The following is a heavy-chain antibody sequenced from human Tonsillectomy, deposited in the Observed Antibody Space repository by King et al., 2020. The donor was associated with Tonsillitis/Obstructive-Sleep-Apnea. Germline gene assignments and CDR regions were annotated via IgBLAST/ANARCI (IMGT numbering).Heavy chain of an antibody. J-gene: IGHJ4*02. CDR1: GFTFRNFN. Sequence: VQLVESGGGLVKPGGSLRLSCAASGFTFRNFNMNWVRQAPGKGLEWVSSISSSGSYIYYADSVRGRFTISRDNAKNSLFLQMNSLRAEDTAVYFCAREETYSSSLDYWGQGTLVAVS. CDR3: AREETYSSSLDY. CDR2: ISSSGSYI. D-gene: IGHD6-6*01. V-gene: IGHV3-21*01.